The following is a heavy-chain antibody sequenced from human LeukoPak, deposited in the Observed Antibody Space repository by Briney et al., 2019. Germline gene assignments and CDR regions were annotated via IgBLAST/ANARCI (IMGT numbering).Heavy chain of an antibody. CDR1: GESFSYYS. V-gene: IGHV4-34*01. J-gene: IGHJ6*03. D-gene: IGHD3-10*01. Sequence: PSETLSLTCAVYGESFSYYSWTWIRQPPGGGLEWIGQINHSGSTVYNPSLKNRVTISVETPKNQFSLDLSSVTAADTAVYYCARSRLPPLTTYYIGYYYMDVWGKGTTVTVSS. CDR2: INHSGST. CDR3: ARSRLPPLTTYYIGYYYMDV.